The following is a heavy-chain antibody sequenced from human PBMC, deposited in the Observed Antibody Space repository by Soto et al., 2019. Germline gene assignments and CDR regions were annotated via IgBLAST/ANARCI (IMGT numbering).Heavy chain of an antibody. V-gene: IGHV1-69*06. CDR2: TGSGTGPG. J-gene: IGHJ4*02. CDR3: ARRHSGGFFRFFDS. CDR1: GGSLSTHP. D-gene: IGHD2-15*01. Sequence: SSVKVSDKASGGSLSTHPISWVRQAPGQGLEWMGGTGSGTGPGNHAQKFQGRLTVTADKSTSTVYMELTNLSSEDTAVYYCARRHSGGFFRFFDSWGQGTLVTVSS.